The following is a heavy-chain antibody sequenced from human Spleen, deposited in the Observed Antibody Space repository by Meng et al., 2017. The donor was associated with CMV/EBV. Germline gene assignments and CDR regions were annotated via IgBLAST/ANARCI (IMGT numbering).Heavy chain of an antibody. Sequence: VSSNSAAWNWIRQSPSRGLEWLGRTYYRSKWYNDYAVSVKSRIIITPDTSKNQFSLQLNSVTPEDTAVYYCARGGVAAPIGYWYDPWGQGTLVTVSS. V-gene: IGHV6-1*01. J-gene: IGHJ5*02. D-gene: IGHD5-12*01. CDR2: TYYRSKWYN. CDR3: ARGGVAAPIGYWYDP. CDR1: VSSNSAA.